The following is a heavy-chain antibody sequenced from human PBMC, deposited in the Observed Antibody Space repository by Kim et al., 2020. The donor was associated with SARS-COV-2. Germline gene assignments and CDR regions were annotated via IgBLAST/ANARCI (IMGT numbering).Heavy chain of an antibody. D-gene: IGHD3-22*01. CDR2: ISSSGSTI. J-gene: IGHJ4*02. Sequence: GGSLRLSCAASGFTFSDYYMSWIRQAPGKGLEWVSYISSSGSTIYYADSVKGRFTISRDNAKNSLYLQMNSLRAEDTAVYYCASSDAGDPPYYYDSSGYYPSDWGQGTLVTVSS. CDR3: ASSDAGDPPYYYDSSGYYPSD. V-gene: IGHV3-11*01. CDR1: GFTFSDYY.